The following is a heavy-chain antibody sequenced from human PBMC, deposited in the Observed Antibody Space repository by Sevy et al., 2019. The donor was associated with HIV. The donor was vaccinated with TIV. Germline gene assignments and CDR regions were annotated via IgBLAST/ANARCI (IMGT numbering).Heavy chain of an antibody. D-gene: IGHD6-19*01. V-gene: IGHV3-7*03. CDR2: IIQDGSEK. J-gene: IGHJ4*02. CDR1: GFTFSSYW. CDR3: ARVKYSSSYFDY. Sequence: GGSLRLSCAASGFTFSSYWMSWVRQAPGKGLEWVANIIQDGSEKYNVDSVRGRFTISRDNAKNSPYLQMNSLVSEDTAVYYCARVKYSSSYFDYWGQGTLVTVSS.